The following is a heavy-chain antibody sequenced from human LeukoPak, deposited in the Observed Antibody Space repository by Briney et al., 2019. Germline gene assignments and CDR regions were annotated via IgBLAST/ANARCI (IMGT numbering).Heavy chain of an antibody. Sequence: GASVKVSCKASGGTFSSYAISWVRQAPGQGLEWMGGIIPIFGTANYAQKFQGRVTITADKSTSTAYMELSSLRSEDTAVYYCAREGDSGMTTVTTFDYWGQGTLATVSS. CDR1: GGTFSSYA. D-gene: IGHD4-17*01. V-gene: IGHV1-69*06. CDR3: AREGDSGMTTVTTFDY. J-gene: IGHJ4*02. CDR2: IIPIFGTA.